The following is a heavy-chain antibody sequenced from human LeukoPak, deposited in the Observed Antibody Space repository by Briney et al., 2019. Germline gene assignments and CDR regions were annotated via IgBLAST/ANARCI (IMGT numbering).Heavy chain of an antibody. CDR2: ISGGST. J-gene: IGHJ4*02. CDR1: GFTFNTYW. Sequence: PGGSLRLSCAASGFTFNTYWMHWVRQTPGKGLEWVSSISGGSTYYADSVKGRFTISRDNSKNTLYLQMNSLRAEDTAVYYCAKGGYNYGYVDYWGQGTLVTVSS. V-gene: IGHV3-23*01. CDR3: AKGGYNYGYVDY. D-gene: IGHD5-18*01.